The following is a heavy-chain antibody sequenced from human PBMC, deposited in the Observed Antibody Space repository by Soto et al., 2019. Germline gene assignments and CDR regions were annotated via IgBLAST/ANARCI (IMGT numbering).Heavy chain of an antibody. V-gene: IGHV1-3*01. J-gene: IGHJ6*02. Sequence: QVQLVQSGAEVKKPGASVKVSCKASGYTFTTYAMHWVRQAPGQGLEWMEWLNAGNGDTKYSQKFQDRVTITRDTAEGTAYMELSSLRSDDTAIYFCATDGRYCSSSRCLYYGMDVWGQGTTITVSS. CDR3: ATDGRYCSSSRCLYYGMDV. D-gene: IGHD2-15*01. CDR2: LNAGNGDT. CDR1: GYTFTTYA.